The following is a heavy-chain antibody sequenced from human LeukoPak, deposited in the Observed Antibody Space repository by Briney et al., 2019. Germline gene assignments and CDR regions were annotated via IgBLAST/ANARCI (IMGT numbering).Heavy chain of an antibody. Sequence: SETLSLTCTVSGDSISSSNCYWGWIRQPPGKGLEWIGSIYFSGGTYYNASLKSRLTMSVDTSKNQFSLKLTSVTAADTAVYHCARGRAGRLGWFNPWGQGTLVTISS. D-gene: IGHD6-13*01. V-gene: IGHV4-39*07. CDR2: IYFSGGT. J-gene: IGHJ5*02. CDR3: ARGRAGRLGWFNP. CDR1: GDSISSSNCY.